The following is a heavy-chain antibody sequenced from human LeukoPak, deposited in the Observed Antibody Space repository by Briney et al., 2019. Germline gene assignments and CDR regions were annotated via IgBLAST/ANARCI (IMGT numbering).Heavy chain of an antibody. CDR2: TKNKANSYTT. D-gene: IGHD2-2*01. J-gene: IGHJ4*02. CDR1: GFTFGDHY. V-gene: IGHV3-72*01. Sequence: GGSLRLSCAASGFTFGDHYMDWVRQAPGKGLEWVSRTKNKANSYTTQYAASVKGRLTVSRDDSKNSLSLQMNNLETEDTAVYYCARDASASLDYWGQGTLVTVSS. CDR3: ARDASASLDY.